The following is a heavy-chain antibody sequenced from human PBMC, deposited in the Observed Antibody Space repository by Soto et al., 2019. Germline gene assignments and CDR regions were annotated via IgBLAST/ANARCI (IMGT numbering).Heavy chain of an antibody. D-gene: IGHD2-8*02. J-gene: IGHJ4*02. V-gene: IGHV4-30-2*01. CDR1: GGSISSGGYS. CDR3: ARDKITGLFDY. CDR2: IYHSGST. Sequence: TLSLTCAVSGGSISSGGYSWSWIRQPPGKGLEWIGYIYHSGSTNYNPSLKSRVTISVDTSKNQFSLKLSSVTAADTAVYYCARDKITGLFDYWGQGTLVTVSS.